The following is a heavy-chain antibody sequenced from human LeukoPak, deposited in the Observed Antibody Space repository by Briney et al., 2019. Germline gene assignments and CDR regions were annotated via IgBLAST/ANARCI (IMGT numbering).Heavy chain of an antibody. CDR2: ISYDGSNK. CDR3: AKDYGDLRY. Sequence: GGSLRLSCAASGFTFSSYAMHWVRQAPGQGLEWVTVISYDGSNKFYADSVKDRFTISRDNSKNTLDLQMNSLRAEDTAVYYCAKDYGDLRYWGQGTLVTVSS. CDR1: GFTFSSYA. V-gene: IGHV3-30-3*01. J-gene: IGHJ4*02. D-gene: IGHD4-17*01.